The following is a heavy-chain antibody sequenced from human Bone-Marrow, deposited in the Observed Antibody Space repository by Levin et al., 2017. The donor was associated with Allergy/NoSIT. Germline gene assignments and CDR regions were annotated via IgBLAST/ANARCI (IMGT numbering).Heavy chain of an antibody. Sequence: ASVKVSCKGSGYTFTGYYVHWVRQAPGQGLEWMGWVNPKSGDTYYAQKFQGRVTLTRDTSVSTAYMELSSLRSDDTAVYYCAKVWFGEGDAFDIWGQGTMVTVSS. J-gene: IGHJ3*02. D-gene: IGHD3-10*01. CDR1: GYTFTGYY. CDR3: AKVWFGEGDAFDI. V-gene: IGHV1-2*02. CDR2: VNPKSGDT.